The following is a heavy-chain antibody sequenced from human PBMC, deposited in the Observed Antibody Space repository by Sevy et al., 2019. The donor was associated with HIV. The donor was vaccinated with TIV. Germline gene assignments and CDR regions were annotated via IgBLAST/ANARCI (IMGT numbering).Heavy chain of an antibody. Sequence: GGSLRLSCAASGFAFSGSTVHWVRQASGKGLEWVGRIRSKAYNFATTYAASRKGRFTISRDDSKNTAYLQRNGLKTEDTAVYYCTGGAPYPMDVWGQGTTVTVSS. D-gene: IGHD3-10*01. CDR1: GFAFSGST. CDR3: TGGAPYPMDV. V-gene: IGHV3-73*01. CDR2: IRSKAYNFAT. J-gene: IGHJ6*02.